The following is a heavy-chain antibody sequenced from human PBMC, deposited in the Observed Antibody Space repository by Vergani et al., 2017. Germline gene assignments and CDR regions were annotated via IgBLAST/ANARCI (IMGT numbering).Heavy chain of an antibody. CDR1: GFTFTSSA. CDR3: AAGKCYDVLSGCSGLENGFDP. D-gene: IGHD3-9*01. CDR2: IVVGSGNT. J-gene: IGHJ5*02. V-gene: IGHV1-58*01. Sequence: QMQLVQSGPEVKKPGTSVTVSCKASGFTFTSSAVQWVRQARGQRLEWIGWIVVGSGNTNYAQKFQERVTITRDMSTSTAYMELSSLRSEDTAVYYCAAGKCYDVLSGCSGLENGFDPWGQGTLVTVSS.